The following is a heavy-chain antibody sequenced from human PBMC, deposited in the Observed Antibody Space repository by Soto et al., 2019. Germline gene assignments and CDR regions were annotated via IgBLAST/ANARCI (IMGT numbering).Heavy chain of an antibody. V-gene: IGHV4-39*01. D-gene: IGHD2-15*01. CDR2: IYYSGST. CDR3: ARQRLVVVAATSYFQH. CDR1: GGSISSSSYY. J-gene: IGHJ1*01. Sequence: QLQLQESGPGLVKPSETLSLTCTVSGGSISSSSYYWGWIRQPPGKGLEWIGSIYYSGSTYYNPSLRSRVTISVDTSKNQFSLKLSSVTAADTAVYYCARQRLVVVAATSYFQHWGQGTQVTVSS.